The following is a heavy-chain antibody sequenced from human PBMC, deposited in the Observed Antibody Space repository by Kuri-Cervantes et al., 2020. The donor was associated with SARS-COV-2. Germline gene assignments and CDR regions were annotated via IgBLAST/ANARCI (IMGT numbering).Heavy chain of an antibody. Sequence: GSLRLSCTVSGGSISSYYWSWIRQPPGKGLEWIGSIYHSGSTYYNPSLKSRVTISVDTSKNQFSLKLGSVTAADTAVYYCARRAAAGTILLDYWGQGTLVTVSS. J-gene: IGHJ4*02. V-gene: IGHV4-59*08. CDR2: IYHSGST. CDR3: ARRAAAGTILLDY. D-gene: IGHD6-13*01. CDR1: GGSISSYY.